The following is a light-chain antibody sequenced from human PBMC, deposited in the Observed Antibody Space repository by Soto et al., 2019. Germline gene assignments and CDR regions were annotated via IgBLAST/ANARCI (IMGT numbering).Light chain of an antibody. J-gene: IGKJ4*01. CDR2: AAS. CDR3: QQSNRWTHELT. Sequence: DIQMTQSPSSVSASVGDRVTITCRASQGISSWLAWYQQKPGKAPKLLIYAASSLQSGVPSRFRCSGSGTEFTLTISSLQPEDFATFYFQQSNRWTHELTFGGGTKVEMK. V-gene: IGKV1-12*01. CDR1: QGISSW.